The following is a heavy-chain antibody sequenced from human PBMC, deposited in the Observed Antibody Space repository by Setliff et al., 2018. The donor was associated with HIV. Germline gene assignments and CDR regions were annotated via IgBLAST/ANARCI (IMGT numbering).Heavy chain of an antibody. CDR3: ARDRSSTGDYNEEHLFEY. CDR1: GYTLTTYA. CDR2: INVDNDNT. J-gene: IGHJ4*02. Sequence: GASVKVSCKASGYTLTTYAMHWMRQAPGQRLEWMGWINVDNDNTKYSQKFQGRVTLTRDTSASTAYMELSGLRSEDTAVYYCARDRSSTGDYNEEHLFEYWGQGTLVTVSS. V-gene: IGHV1-3*01. D-gene: IGHD3-22*01.